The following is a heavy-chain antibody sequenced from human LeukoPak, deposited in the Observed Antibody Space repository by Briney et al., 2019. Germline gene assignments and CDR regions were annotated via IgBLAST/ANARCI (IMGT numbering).Heavy chain of an antibody. Sequence: SETLSLTCTVSGDSIRTSSYYWGWIRQPPGKGLEWLGSIYYSGSTHYNPSLKSRVTISVDTSKNQFSLNLYSVTAADTDVFYCARSYYYDYRQIDYWGQGTLVTVSS. V-gene: IGHV4-39*01. CDR2: IYYSGST. CDR1: GDSIRTSSYY. CDR3: ARSYYYDYRQIDY. D-gene: IGHD3-22*01. J-gene: IGHJ4*02.